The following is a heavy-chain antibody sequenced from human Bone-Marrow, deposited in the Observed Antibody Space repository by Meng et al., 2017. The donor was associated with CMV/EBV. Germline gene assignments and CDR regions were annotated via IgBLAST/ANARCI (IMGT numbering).Heavy chain of an antibody. CDR2: ISAYNGNT. CDR1: GYTFTSYG. CDR3: ARQAGTVVGATGYLDY. Sequence: ASVKVSCKASGYTFTSYGISWVRQAPGQGLEWMGWISAYNGNTNYAQKLQGRVTMTTDTFTSTAYMELRSLRSDDTAVYYCARQAGTVVGATGYLDYWGQGTLVTVSS. D-gene: IGHD1-26*01. J-gene: IGHJ4*02. V-gene: IGHV1-18*01.